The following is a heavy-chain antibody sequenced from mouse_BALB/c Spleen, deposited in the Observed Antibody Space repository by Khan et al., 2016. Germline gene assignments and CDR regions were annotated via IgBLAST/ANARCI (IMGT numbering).Heavy chain of an antibody. J-gene: IGHJ4*01. CDR1: GFSLSSYG. CDR3: AKFTPDYYSMDY. D-gene: IGHD1-1*01. CDR2: IWGDGST. V-gene: IGHV2-3*01. Sequence: QVQLQQSGPGLVAPSQSLSITCTVSGFSLSSYGVNWVRQPPGKGLEWLGVIWGDGSTNYHSALISRLIISKDNSKSQVFLILNSLQTDDTATYXCAKFTPDYYSMDYWGQGTSVTVSS.